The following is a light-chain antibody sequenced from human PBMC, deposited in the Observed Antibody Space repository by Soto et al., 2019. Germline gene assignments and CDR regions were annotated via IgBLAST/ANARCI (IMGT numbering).Light chain of an antibody. Sequence: AIRMTQSPSSFAASTGDRVTITCRASQGISSYLAWYQQKPGKAPKLLIYAASTLQSGVPSRFSGRGSGTDFTLTISCLQSEDFATYYCQQYYSYSYTFGQGTKLEIK. CDR2: AAS. J-gene: IGKJ2*01. CDR3: QQYYSYSYT. V-gene: IGKV1-8*01. CDR1: QGISSY.